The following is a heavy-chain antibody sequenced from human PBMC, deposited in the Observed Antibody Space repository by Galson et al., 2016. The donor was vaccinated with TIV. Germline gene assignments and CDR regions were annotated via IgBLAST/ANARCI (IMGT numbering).Heavy chain of an antibody. J-gene: IGHJ4*02. CDR1: GGIFIGYG. CDR2: IIPLFGIV. CDR3: VRSGTYYYDFSGDN. V-gene: IGHV1-69*04. Sequence: SVKVSCKASGGIFIGYGISWVRQAPGQGLEWMGRIIPLFGIVSYAQRFQGRVAIIADKSTGTTYMELSSLRSEDTAVYYCVRSGTYYYDFSGDNWGQGTLVPVSS. D-gene: IGHD3/OR15-3a*01.